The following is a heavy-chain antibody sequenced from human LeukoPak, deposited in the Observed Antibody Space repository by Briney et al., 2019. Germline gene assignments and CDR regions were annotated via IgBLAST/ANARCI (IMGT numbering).Heavy chain of an antibody. D-gene: IGHD3-10*01. Sequence: SETLSLTCNVSGGSISNGDHYWRWIRQPPGKGLEWIGYIYYSGSTYYYPSLRSRVTISIDTSKNQFSLRLRPVTAADTAVYYCARDRWFPSPLGMDVWGQGTTVTVSS. CDR3: ARDRWFPSPLGMDV. J-gene: IGHJ6*01. CDR1: GGSISNGDHY. CDR2: IYYSGST. V-gene: IGHV4-30-4*01.